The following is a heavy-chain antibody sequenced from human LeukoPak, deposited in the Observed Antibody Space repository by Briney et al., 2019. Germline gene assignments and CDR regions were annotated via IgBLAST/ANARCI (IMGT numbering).Heavy chain of an antibody. J-gene: IGHJ4*02. Sequence: PSETLSLTCAVHGGSFSGYYWSWIRQPPGKGLEWIGEINHSGSTNYNPSLKSRVTISVDTSKNQFSLKLSSVTAADTAVYYCARQPAWNYYGSGSFDFDYWGQGTLVTVSS. CDR3: ARQPAWNYYGSGSFDFDY. CDR1: GGSFSGYY. V-gene: IGHV4-34*01. CDR2: INHSGST. D-gene: IGHD3-10*01.